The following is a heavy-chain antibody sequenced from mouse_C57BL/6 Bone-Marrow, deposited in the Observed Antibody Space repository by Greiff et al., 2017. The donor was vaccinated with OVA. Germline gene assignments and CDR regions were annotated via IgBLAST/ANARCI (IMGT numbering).Heavy chain of an antibody. CDR1: GYTFTSYW. J-gene: IGHJ2*01. Sequence: QVQLQQSGAELVKPGASVKLSCKASGYTFTSYWMHWVKQRPGQGLEWIGMIHPNSGSTNYNEKFKSKATLTVDKSSSTAYMQLSSLTSEDSAVYYCARRSIRGHYFDYWGQGTTLTVSS. CDR2: IHPNSGST. CDR3: ARRSIRGHYFDY. V-gene: IGHV1-64*01.